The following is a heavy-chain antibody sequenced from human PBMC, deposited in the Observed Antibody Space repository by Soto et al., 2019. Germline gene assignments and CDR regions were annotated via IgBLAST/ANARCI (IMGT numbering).Heavy chain of an antibody. CDR3: ARPRTTGTTKGYDH. CDR2: IIPIFGKV. V-gene: IGHV1-69*01. CDR1: GGTFSSYP. D-gene: IGHD1-1*01. J-gene: IGHJ4*02. Sequence: QVQLVQSGAEVKKPGSSVKVSCKASGGTFSSYPLSWVRQAPGQGLEWMGVIIPIFGKVNSAQKFQGRVSITADESTSTAFLELSSLTSEDTAVYYCARPRTTGTTKGYDHWGQGTLVTVSS.